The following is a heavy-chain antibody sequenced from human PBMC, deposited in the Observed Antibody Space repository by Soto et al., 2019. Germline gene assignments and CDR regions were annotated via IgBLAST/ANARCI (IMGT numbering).Heavy chain of an antibody. J-gene: IGHJ6*04. CDR2: IWYDGSNK. D-gene: IGHD4-17*01. Sequence: GGSLRLSCAASGFTFSSYGMHWVRQAPGKGLEWVAVIWYDGSNKYYADSVKGRFTISRDNSKNTLYLQMNSLRAEDTAVYYCARLYGDSPYYYYGMDVWGKGTTVTV. CDR3: ARLYGDSPYYYYGMDV. CDR1: GFTFSSYG. V-gene: IGHV3-33*01.